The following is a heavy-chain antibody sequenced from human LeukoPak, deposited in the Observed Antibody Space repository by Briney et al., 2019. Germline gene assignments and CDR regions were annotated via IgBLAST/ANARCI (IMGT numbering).Heavy chain of an antibody. V-gene: IGHV4-39*07. J-gene: IGHJ4*02. Sequence: SETLSLTCTVSDGSDINSSYYWGWIRQPPGKGLEWIASIYYSGTTYYNPSLKSRATISVDTSKNQFSLKLSSVAAAGTAVYYCARGGGYSYGPATDYWGQGTLVTVSS. CDR1: DGSDINSSYY. D-gene: IGHD5-18*01. CDR2: IYYSGTT. CDR3: ARGGGYSYGPATDY.